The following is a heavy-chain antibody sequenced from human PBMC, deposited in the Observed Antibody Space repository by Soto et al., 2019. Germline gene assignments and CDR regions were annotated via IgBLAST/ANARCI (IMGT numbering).Heavy chain of an antibody. CDR2: VNPNSGRT. CDR3: STEGDSSGWLSY. V-gene: IGHV1-2*02. J-gene: IGHJ4*02. D-gene: IGHD6-19*01. Sequence: GASVKVSCKSSEHTFTDYYIHWVRQAPGQGLEWMGWVNPNSGRTKTAQKFQGGVTMTRDTSISTAYMELNSLTSDDTAVYYCSTEGDSSGWLSYWGQGTLVTVSS. CDR1: EHTFTDYY.